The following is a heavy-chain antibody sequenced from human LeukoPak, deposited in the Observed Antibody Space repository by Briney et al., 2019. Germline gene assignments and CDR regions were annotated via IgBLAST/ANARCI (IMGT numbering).Heavy chain of an antibody. D-gene: IGHD3-9*01. V-gene: IGHV3-66*01. CDR3: ARDSYFAPGFDY. CDR1: EFSVGSNY. J-gene: IGHJ4*02. CDR2: IYSGGST. Sequence: GGSLRLSCAASEFSVGSNYMTWVRQAPGKGLEWVSLIYSGGSTYYADSVKGRFTISRDNSKNTLYLQMNSLRAEDTAVYYCARDSYFAPGFDYWGQGTLVTVSS.